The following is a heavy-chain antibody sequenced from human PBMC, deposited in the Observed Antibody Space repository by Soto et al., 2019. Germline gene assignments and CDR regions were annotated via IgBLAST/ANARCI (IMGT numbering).Heavy chain of an antibody. V-gene: IGHV3-33*01. CDR3: ARDSHVGSGWQLTANY. CDR1: GFTFSSYG. D-gene: IGHD6-19*01. CDR2: IWYDGSNK. Sequence: GGSLRLSCAASGFTFSSYGMHWVRQAPGKGLEWVAVIWYDGSNKYYAESVKGRFTISRDNSKNTLYLQMNSLRAEDTAVYYCARDSHVGSGWQLTANYWGQGTLGTVPQ. J-gene: IGHJ4*02.